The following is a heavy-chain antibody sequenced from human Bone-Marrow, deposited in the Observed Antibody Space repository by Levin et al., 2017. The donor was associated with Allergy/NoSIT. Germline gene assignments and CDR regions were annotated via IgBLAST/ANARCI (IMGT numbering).Heavy chain of an antibody. CDR1: GFTFSSYA. Sequence: GESLKISCAASGFTFSSYAMSWVRQAPGKGLEWVSAISGSGGSTYYADSVKGRFTISRDNSKNTLYLQMNSLRAEDTAVYYCAKDPGEWLLPVNFDYWGQGTLVTVSS. J-gene: IGHJ4*02. V-gene: IGHV3-23*01. CDR2: ISGSGGST. D-gene: IGHD3-22*01. CDR3: AKDPGEWLLPVNFDY.